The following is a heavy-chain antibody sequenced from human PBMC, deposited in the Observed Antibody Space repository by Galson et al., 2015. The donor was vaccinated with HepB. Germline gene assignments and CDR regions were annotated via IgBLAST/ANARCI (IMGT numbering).Heavy chain of an antibody. CDR3: ARDVPGHARGYGDYDDAFDI. V-gene: IGHV4-4*07. CDR2: IYTSGST. CDR1: GGSISSYY. J-gene: IGHJ3*02. Sequence: ETLSLTCTVSGGSISSYYWSWIRQPAGKGLEWIGRIYTSGSTNYNPSLKSRVTMSVDTSKNQFSLKLSSVTAADTAVYYCARDVPGHARGYGDYDDAFDIWGQGTMVTVSS. D-gene: IGHD4-17*01.